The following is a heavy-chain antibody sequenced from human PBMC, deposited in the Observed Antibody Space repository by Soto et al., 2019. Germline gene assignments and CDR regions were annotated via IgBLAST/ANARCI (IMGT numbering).Heavy chain of an antibody. CDR1: GFTFSSYA. D-gene: IGHD4-4*01. CDR2: VSGSSGSK. J-gene: IGHJ4*02. V-gene: IGHV3-23*01. CDR3: AKDWCSVTTCYCLEN. Sequence: EVQLLESGGGLVQPGGSLRLSCAASGFTFSSYAMSWVRQAPGKGVEWVSSVSGSSGSKSYADSVKGRFTNSRDNSKSTVYLQMNSLRAEDTAVYFCAKDWCSVTTCYCLENWGQGTLVTVS.